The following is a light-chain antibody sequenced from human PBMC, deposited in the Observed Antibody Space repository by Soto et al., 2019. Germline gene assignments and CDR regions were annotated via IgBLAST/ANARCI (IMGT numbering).Light chain of an antibody. J-gene: IGLJ3*02. Sequence: QSALTQPASVSGSPGQTITISCTGTSSDVGGYNYLSWYQQHPAKAPKVMIYEVSNRPSGVSNRFSRSKSGNTASLTISGRQAEDEADYFFSAYTTRGTPVFSGGTKRTVL. CDR1: SSDVGGYNY. CDR3: SAYTTRGTPV. CDR2: EVS. V-gene: IGLV2-14*01.